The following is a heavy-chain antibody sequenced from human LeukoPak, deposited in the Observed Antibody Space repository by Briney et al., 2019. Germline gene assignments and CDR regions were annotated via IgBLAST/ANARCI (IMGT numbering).Heavy chain of an antibody. CDR2: INHSGST. CDR3: ASIAVAGQRVKRYNWSDP. J-gene: IGHJ5*02. D-gene: IGHD6-19*01. V-gene: IGHV4-34*01. Sequence: SETLSLTCAVYGGSFSGYYWSWIRQPPGKGLEWIGEINHSGSTNYNPSLKSRVTISVDTSKNQFSLKLSSVTAADTAVYYCASIAVAGQRVKRYNWSDPWGQGTLVTVSS. CDR1: GGSFSGYY.